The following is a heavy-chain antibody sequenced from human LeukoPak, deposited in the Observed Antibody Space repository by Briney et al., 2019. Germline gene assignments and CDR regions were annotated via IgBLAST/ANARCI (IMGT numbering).Heavy chain of an antibody. CDR2: IIPIFGTA. Sequence: SVRVSCTASGGTFSSYAISWVRQAPGQGLEWMGGIIPIFGTANYAQKFQGRVTITTDESTSTAYMELSSLRSEDTAVYYCAREGLTGTTRWFDPWSQGTLVTVSS. CDR1: GGTFSSYA. CDR3: AREGLTGTTRWFDP. D-gene: IGHD1-7*01. V-gene: IGHV1-69*05. J-gene: IGHJ5*02.